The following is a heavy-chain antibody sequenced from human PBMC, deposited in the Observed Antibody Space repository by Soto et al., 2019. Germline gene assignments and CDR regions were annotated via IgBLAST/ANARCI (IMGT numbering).Heavy chain of an antibody. V-gene: IGHV3-30*18. J-gene: IGHJ6*02. CDR1: GFTFSSYG. CDR2: ISYDGSNK. CDR3: AKVRELGSYYYYYYGMDV. Sequence: GSLRLSCAASGFTFSSYGMHWVRQAPGKGLEWVAVISYDGSNKYYADSVKGRFTISRDNSKNTLYLQMNSLRAEDTAVYYCAKVRELGSYYYYYYGMDVWGQGTTVTVSS. D-gene: IGHD7-27*01.